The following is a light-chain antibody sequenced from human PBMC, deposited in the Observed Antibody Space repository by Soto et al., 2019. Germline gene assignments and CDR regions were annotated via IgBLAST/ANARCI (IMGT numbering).Light chain of an antibody. V-gene: IGLV2-14*01. CDR2: DVS. Sequence: TELDSESGDLGGSRTITNTGTSSDVGGYNYVSWYQQHPGKAPKLMIYDVSNRPSGVSNRFSGSKSGNTASLTISGFQAEDEADYCCSSYTSSSTLGVFGTGTKANVL. CDR1: SSDVGGYNY. J-gene: IGLJ1*01. CDR3: SSYTSSSTLGV.